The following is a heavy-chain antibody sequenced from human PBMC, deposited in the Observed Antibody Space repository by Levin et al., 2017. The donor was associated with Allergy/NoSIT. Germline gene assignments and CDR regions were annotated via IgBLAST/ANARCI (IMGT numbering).Heavy chain of an antibody. J-gene: IGHJ5*02. D-gene: IGHD1-1*01. Sequence: ASVKVSCKASGYNFSNYDIKWVRQAAGKGLEWMGWMNPKTGHSGYAEKFEDRVTMTRDTSISTAFLQLTNLRSDDTAVYYCARGGLPSDDHLNWFDPWGQGTLVIVSS. CDR3: ARGGLPSDDHLNWFDP. CDR1: GYNFSNYD. V-gene: IGHV1-8*01. CDR2: MNPKTGHS.